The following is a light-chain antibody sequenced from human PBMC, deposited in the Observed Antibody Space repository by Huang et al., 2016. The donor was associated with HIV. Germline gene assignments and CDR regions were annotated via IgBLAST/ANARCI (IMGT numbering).Light chain of an antibody. Sequence: IRMTQSPSSLSASTGDRVTITCRAHQDINNFLAWYQQRPGSVPKLLIDAASTLQSGVPSRFSVNGSGTDFTLTIGCLHSEDVATYYCQQYDIHPLTFGPGTRVDIK. V-gene: IGKV1-8*01. J-gene: IGKJ3*01. CDR1: QDINNF. CDR2: AAS. CDR3: QQYDIHPLT.